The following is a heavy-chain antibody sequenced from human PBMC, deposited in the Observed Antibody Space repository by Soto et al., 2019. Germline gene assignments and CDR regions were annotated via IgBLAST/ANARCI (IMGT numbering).Heavy chain of an antibody. CDR1: GYTFTGNY. V-gene: IGHV1-2*02. D-gene: IGHD2-2*01. CDR3: ARGYCSSIGCSHYFDY. J-gene: IGHJ4*02. CDR2: INPTTGDT. Sequence: ASVKVSCKASGYTFTGNYLHWVRQAPGQGLEWMALINPTTGDTKSTQKFQGRVTMTWDTAISTAYMDLSGLRSDDTAIYFCARGYCSSIGCSHYFDYWGQGTLVTVSS.